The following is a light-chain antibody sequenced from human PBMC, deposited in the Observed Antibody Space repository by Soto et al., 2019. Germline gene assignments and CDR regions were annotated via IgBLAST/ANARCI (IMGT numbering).Light chain of an antibody. CDR2: TAS. Sequence: DIQMTQSPSSLSASVGDRVTITCRASQNINNYLNWYQQKSGEAPKLLSYTASSLQSGVPARVSGSGSGTEFILTISSLQPEDFATYYCQQRYSVPLTFGGGTKVYIK. CDR1: QNINNY. V-gene: IGKV1-39*01. CDR3: QQRYSVPLT. J-gene: IGKJ4*01.